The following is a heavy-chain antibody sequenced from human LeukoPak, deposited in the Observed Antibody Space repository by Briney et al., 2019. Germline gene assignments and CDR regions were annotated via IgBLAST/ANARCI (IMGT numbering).Heavy chain of an antibody. CDR1: GGSISSGSSY. D-gene: IGHD3-22*01. CDR3: ARDYDSSGF. Sequence: SETLSLTCTVSGGSISSGSSYWGWIRQPPGKGLEWIGSIYFSGSTYYNPSLKSRVTISVDTSKDQFSLKLSSVTAADTAVYYCARDYDSSGFWGQGTLVTVSS. J-gene: IGHJ4*02. V-gene: IGHV4-39*07. CDR2: IYFSGST.